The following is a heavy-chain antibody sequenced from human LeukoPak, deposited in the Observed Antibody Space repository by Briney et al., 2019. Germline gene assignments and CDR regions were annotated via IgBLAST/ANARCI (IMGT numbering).Heavy chain of an antibody. D-gene: IGHD3-22*01. Sequence: GGSLRLXCAASGFTFSSYAMSWVRQAPGKGLEWVSAISGSGGSTYYADSVKGRFTISRDNSKNTLYLQMNSLRAEDTAVYYCAKDRDSSGYYFDYWGQGTLVTVSS. J-gene: IGHJ4*02. CDR2: ISGSGGST. V-gene: IGHV3-23*01. CDR1: GFTFSSYA. CDR3: AKDRDSSGYYFDY.